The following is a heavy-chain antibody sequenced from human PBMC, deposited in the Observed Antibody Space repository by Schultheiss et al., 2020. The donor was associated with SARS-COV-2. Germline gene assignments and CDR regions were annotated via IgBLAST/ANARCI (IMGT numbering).Heavy chain of an antibody. J-gene: IGHJ4*02. CDR3: ARALRGYSSGWYYFDY. V-gene: IGHV3-53*01. D-gene: IGHD6-19*01. Sequence: GGSLRLSCAASGFTFSDYYMSWVRQAPGKGLEWVSVIYSGGSTYYADSVKGRFTISRDNSKNTLYLQMNSLRAEDTAVYYCARALRGYSSGWYYFDYWGQGTLVTVSS. CDR2: IYSGGST. CDR1: GFTFSDYY.